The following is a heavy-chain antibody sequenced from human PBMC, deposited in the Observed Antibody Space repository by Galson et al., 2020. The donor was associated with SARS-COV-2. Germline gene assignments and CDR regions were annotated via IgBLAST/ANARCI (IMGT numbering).Heavy chain of an antibody. V-gene: IGHV4-30-4*07. CDR2: IYYSGST. Sequence: SQTLSLTCAVSGGSISSGGYSWSWIRQPPGKGLEWIGYIYYSGSTYYNPSLKSRVTISVDTSKNQFSLKLSSVTAADTAVYYCATRRGRYDMLTGYYYDGLIDYWGQGTLVTVSS. CDR1: GGSISSGGYS. D-gene: IGHD3-9*01. CDR3: ATRRGRYDMLTGYYYDGLIDY. J-gene: IGHJ4*02.